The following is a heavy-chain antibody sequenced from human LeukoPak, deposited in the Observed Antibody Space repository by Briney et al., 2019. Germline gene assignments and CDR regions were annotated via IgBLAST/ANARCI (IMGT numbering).Heavy chain of an antibody. J-gene: IGHJ4*02. V-gene: IGHV4-59*01. CDR3: ARENYDSGDTAFDY. CDR1: GGSISSYY. Sequence: SETLSLTCTVSGGSISSYYWSWIRQPPGKGLEWIGYIYYSGSTNYNPSLKSRVTISVDTSKNQFSLKLSSVTAADTAVYYCARENYDSGDTAFDYWGQGTLVTVSS. D-gene: IGHD3-22*01. CDR2: IYYSGST.